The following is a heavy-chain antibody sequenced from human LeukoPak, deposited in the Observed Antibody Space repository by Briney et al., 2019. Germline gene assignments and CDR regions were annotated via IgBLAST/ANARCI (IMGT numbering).Heavy chain of an antibody. Sequence: ASVKVSCKASGGTFSSYAISWVRQAPGQGLEWMGGIIPIFGTANYAQKFQGRVTITADESTSTAYMELSSPRSEDTAVYYCARDGVLWDYYDSSGYYSHSDYWGQGTLVTVSS. V-gene: IGHV1-69*13. CDR3: ARDGVLWDYYDSSGYYSHSDY. CDR2: IIPIFGTA. J-gene: IGHJ4*02. D-gene: IGHD3-22*01. CDR1: GGTFSSYA.